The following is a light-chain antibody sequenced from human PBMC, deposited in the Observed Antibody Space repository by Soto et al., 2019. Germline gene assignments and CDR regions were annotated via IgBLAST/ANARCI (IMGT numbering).Light chain of an antibody. V-gene: IGKV3-20*01. Sequence: EIVLTQSPGTLSLSPGERATLSCRASQSLSSNYLAWYQQKPGHAPRLLIYDSFSRATGIPDRFSGSGSGTDFTLTISRLEPEDSAVYYCQQYGTLITFGQGTRLEIK. CDR1: QSLSSNY. J-gene: IGKJ5*01. CDR3: QQYGTLIT. CDR2: DSF.